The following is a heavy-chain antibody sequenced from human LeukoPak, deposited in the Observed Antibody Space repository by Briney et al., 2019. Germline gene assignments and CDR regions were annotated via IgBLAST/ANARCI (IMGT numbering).Heavy chain of an antibody. CDR2: ISGSGGST. V-gene: IGHV3-23*01. D-gene: IGHD2-2*02. J-gene: IGHJ4*02. CDR1: GFTFSSYA. CDR3: AKDIVVVPAAIGGTDY. Sequence: GGSLRLSCAASGFTFSSYAMSWVRQAPGKGLEWVSAISGSGGSTYYADSVKGRFTISRDNSKNTLYLQMNSLRAEDTAVYYCAKDIVVVPAAIGGTDYWGQGTLVTVSS.